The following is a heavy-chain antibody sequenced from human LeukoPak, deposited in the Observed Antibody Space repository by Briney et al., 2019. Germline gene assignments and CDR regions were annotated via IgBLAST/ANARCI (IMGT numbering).Heavy chain of an antibody. J-gene: IGHJ4*02. CDR1: GFTVSSNY. V-gene: IGHV3-66*02. CDR2: IYSGGST. CDR3: ARGSGITAGGTDY. Sequence: GGSLRLSCAASGFTVSSNYMSWVRQAPGKGLEWVSVIYSGGSTYYADSVKGRFTISRDNSKNTLYLQMNSLRAEDTAVYYCARGSGITAGGTDYWGQGTLVTVSA. D-gene: IGHD6-13*01.